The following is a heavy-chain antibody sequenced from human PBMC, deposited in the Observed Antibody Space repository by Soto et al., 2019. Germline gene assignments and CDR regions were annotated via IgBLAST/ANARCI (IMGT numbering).Heavy chain of an antibody. D-gene: IGHD3-10*01. CDR1: GGTFSSYI. Sequence: QVQLVQSGAEVKKPGSSVKVSCKASGGTFSSYIISWVRQAPGQGLEWMGRIIPILGIANYAQKFQGRVTISGDKATSTAYMELSSLRSEDTAVYYCAAPFGSSGNWGQGTLVTVSS. CDR3: AAPFGSSGN. CDR2: IIPILGIA. J-gene: IGHJ4*02. V-gene: IGHV1-69*02.